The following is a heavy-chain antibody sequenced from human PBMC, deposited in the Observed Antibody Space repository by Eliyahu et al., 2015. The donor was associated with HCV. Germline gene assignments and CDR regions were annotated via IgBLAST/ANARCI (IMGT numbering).Heavy chain of an antibody. Sequence: QLQLQESGPGLVKPSETLSLTCTVSGGSISSSSYYWGWIRQPPGKGLEWIGSIYYSGSTYYNPSLKSRVTISVDTSKNQFSLKLSSVTAADTAVYYCASHIAVAGTLDYWGQGTLVTVSS. CDR2: IYYSGST. CDR3: ASHIAVAGTLDY. D-gene: IGHD6-19*01. V-gene: IGHV4-39*01. J-gene: IGHJ4*02. CDR1: GGSISSSSYY.